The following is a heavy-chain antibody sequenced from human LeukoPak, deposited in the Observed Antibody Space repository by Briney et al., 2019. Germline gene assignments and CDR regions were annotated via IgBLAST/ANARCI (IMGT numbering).Heavy chain of an antibody. D-gene: IGHD3-16*02. Sequence: SETLSLTCTVSGGSISSSSYYWGWIRQPPGKGLEWIGSIYYSGSTYYNPSLKSRVTISVDTSKNQFSLKLSSVTAADTAVYYCARAPYHYDYVWGSYRRLYYFDYWGQGTLVTVSS. J-gene: IGHJ4*02. CDR3: ARAPYHYDYVWGSYRRLYYFDY. CDR2: IYYSGST. V-gene: IGHV4-39*01. CDR1: GGSISSSSYY.